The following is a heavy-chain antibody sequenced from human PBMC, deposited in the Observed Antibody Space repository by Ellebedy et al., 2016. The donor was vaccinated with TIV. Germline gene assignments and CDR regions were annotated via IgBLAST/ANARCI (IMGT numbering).Heavy chain of an antibody. Sequence: AASVKVSCKPSGYTFTSYDINWVRQAPGQGREYLGWMQPGSGNTGYAQKFEGRVTITRDTSTGTAYMELNSLRSEDTAVYYCTVGLFDPWGQGTLVTVSS. CDR3: TVGLFDP. CDR1: GYTFTSYD. D-gene: IGHD3-10*01. J-gene: IGHJ5*02. CDR2: MQPGSGNT. V-gene: IGHV1-8*01.